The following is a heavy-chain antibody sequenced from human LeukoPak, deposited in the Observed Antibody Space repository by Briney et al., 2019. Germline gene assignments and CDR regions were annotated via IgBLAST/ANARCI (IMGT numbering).Heavy chain of an antibody. D-gene: IGHD6-19*01. Sequence: GESLQISCKVSGYSFTGYWIGWVRQLPGKGLEWMGIIYPGDSDTRYSPSFQGQVTISADKSISTAYLQWSSLKASDTAMYYCARLGAFYSSGHFDCWGQGTLVTVSS. V-gene: IGHV5-51*01. CDR3: ARLGAFYSSGHFDC. J-gene: IGHJ4*02. CDR1: GYSFTGYW. CDR2: IYPGDSDT.